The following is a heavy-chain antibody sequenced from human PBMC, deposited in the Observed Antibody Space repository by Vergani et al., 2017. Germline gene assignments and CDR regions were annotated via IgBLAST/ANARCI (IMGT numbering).Heavy chain of an antibody. V-gene: IGHV1-69-2*01. D-gene: IGHD1-1*01. Sequence: VQLVQSGAEVKKPGALVKVSCKASGYTFTGYYMHWVRQAPGKGLEWMGLVDPEDGETIYAEKFQGRVTITADESTSTAYMELSSLRSEDTAVYYCAREWGTRSRHETKNYYYMDVWGKGTTVTVSS. CDR2: VDPEDGET. CDR3: AREWGTRSRHETKNYYYMDV. J-gene: IGHJ6*03. CDR1: GYTFTGYY.